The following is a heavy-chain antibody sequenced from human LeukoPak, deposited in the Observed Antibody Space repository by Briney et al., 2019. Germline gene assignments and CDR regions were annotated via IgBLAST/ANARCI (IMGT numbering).Heavy chain of an antibody. CDR2: IKQGGSEK. CDR1: GFTFSSYW. D-gene: IGHD6-13*01. Sequence: GGSLRLSCAASGFTFSSYWMSWVRQAPGKGLEWVANIKQGGSEKYYVDSVKGQFTIARDNAKNSLYLQMNSLRAEDTAVYYCARRGNRLAGAGTDYWGQGTLVTVSS. V-gene: IGHV3-7*03. CDR3: ARRGNRLAGAGTDY. J-gene: IGHJ4*02.